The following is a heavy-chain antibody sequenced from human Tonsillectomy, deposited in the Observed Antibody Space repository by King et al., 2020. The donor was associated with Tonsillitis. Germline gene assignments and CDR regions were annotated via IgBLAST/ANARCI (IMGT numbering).Heavy chain of an antibody. D-gene: IGHD1-26*01. Sequence: VQLVESGGGLVQPGGSLRLSCAASGFTFSSYEMNWVRQAPGKGLEWVSYISSSGSTIYYADSVKGRFTISRDNAKNSLYLQMNSLRAEDTAVYYCARDAFRSGSFKRDYYYYMDVWGKGTTVTVSS. CDR2: ISSSGSTI. J-gene: IGHJ6*03. CDR1: GFTFSSYE. CDR3: ARDAFRSGSFKRDYYYYMDV. V-gene: IGHV3-48*03.